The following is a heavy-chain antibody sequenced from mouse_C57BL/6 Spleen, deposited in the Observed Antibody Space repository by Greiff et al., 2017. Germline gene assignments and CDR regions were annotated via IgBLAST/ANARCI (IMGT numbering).Heavy chain of an antibody. D-gene: IGHD1-1*01. CDR3: ALITTDYAMDY. J-gene: IGHJ4*01. CDR2: IYPGRGST. V-gene: IGHV1-55*01. Sequence: QVQLQQPGAELVKPGASVKMSCKASGYTFTSYWITWVKQRPGQGLEWIGDIYPGRGSTNYNEKFKSKATLTVDTSSSTAYMQLSSLTSEDSAVYYCALITTDYAMDYWGQGTSGTVSS. CDR1: GYTFTSYW.